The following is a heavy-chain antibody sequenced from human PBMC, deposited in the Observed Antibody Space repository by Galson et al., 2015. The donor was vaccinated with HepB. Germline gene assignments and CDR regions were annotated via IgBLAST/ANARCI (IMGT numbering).Heavy chain of an antibody. CDR2: ISSSGSTI. CDR3: ARPVVPAAILGSSGMDV. D-gene: IGHD2-2*01. CDR1: GFTFSDYY. V-gene: IGHV3-11*01. J-gene: IGHJ6*02. Sequence: SLRLSCAASGFTFSDYYMSWVHQAPGKGLEWVSYISSSGSTIYYADSVKGRFTISRDNAKNSLYLQMNSLRAEDTAVYYCARPVVPAAILGSSGMDVWGQGTTVTVSS.